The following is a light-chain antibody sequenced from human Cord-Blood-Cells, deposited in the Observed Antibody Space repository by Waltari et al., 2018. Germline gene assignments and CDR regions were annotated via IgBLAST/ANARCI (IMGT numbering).Light chain of an antibody. CDR3: QQYGSSPYT. CDR2: GAS. J-gene: IGKJ2*01. Sequence: EIVLTQSPVTLSLSPVDRAYLSCRASQSVSSSHLAWYQQKTGQAPRLLIYGASSRATGIPDRFSGSGSGTDFTLTISRLEPEDFAVYYCQQYGSSPYTFGQGTKLEIK. CDR1: QSVSSSH. V-gene: IGKV3-20*01.